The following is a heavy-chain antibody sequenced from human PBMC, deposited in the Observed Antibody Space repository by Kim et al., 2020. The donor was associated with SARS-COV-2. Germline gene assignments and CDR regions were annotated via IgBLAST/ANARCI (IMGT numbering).Heavy chain of an antibody. J-gene: IGHJ5*02. D-gene: IGHD3-16*02. Sequence: GGSLRLSCAASGFTFSDYYMSWIRQAPGKGLEWVSYISSSGSTIYYADSVKGRFTISRDNAKNSLYLQMNSLRAEDTAVYYCARDDYVWGSYRYGGLNWFDPCGQGTLVTVSS. V-gene: IGHV3-11*04. CDR2: ISSSGSTI. CDR1: GFTFSDYY. CDR3: ARDDYVWGSYRYGGLNWFDP.